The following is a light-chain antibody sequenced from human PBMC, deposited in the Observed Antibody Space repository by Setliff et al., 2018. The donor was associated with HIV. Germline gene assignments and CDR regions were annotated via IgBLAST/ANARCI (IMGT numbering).Light chain of an antibody. V-gene: IGLV2-14*03. CDR3: SSYTSNNSGG. CDR2: DVT. Sequence: QSALTQPASVSGSPGQSITISCTGTSSDVGGYNYVSWYQQHPGKAPKLMIYDVTNRPSGVSNRFSGSNSGNTASLTISGLQAEDEADYYCSSYTSNNSGGFGTGTKVTVL. CDR1: SSDVGGYNY. J-gene: IGLJ1*01.